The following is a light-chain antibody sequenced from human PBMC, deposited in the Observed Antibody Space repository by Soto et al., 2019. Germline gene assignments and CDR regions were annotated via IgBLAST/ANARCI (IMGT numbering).Light chain of an antibody. CDR2: DVN. V-gene: IGLV2-11*01. CDR1: NNDVGFYNY. J-gene: IGLJ2*01. CDR3: SSFVGAPVI. Sequence: QSVLTQPRSVSGSPGQSVTISCTGTNNDVGFYNYVSWYQQQLGKAPKLLIYDVNKRPSGVPPRFSGSKSANTASLTISGLQAADEADYYCSSFVGAPVIFGGGTKLTVL.